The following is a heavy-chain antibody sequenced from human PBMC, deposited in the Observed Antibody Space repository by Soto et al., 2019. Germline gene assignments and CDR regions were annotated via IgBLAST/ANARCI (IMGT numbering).Heavy chain of an antibody. Sequence: QVQLQESGPGLVKPSQTLSLTCTVSGGSINSGGYYWNWIRQHPGKGLEWIGYFKNSDNTYSNPSLKSRVTMSVDTAKKQFSLRLSSVSAADTAVYYCATFSVGYCSGGICYSWVFDYWGQGTLVTVSS. V-gene: IGHV4-31*03. J-gene: IGHJ4*02. CDR2: FKNSDNT. D-gene: IGHD2-15*01. CDR1: GGSINSGGYY. CDR3: ATFSVGYCSGGICYSWVFDY.